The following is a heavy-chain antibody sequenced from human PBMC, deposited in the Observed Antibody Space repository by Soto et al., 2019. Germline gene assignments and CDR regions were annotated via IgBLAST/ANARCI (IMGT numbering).Heavy chain of an antibody. D-gene: IGHD7-27*01. Sequence: ASVKVSCKASGYTFTSYGISCVRQAPGQGLEWMGWISAYNGNTNYAQKLQGRVTMTTDTSTSTAYMELRSLRSDDTAVYYCARDGDGYYYYGMDVWGQGTTVTVSS. V-gene: IGHV1-18*01. CDR2: ISAYNGNT. CDR3: ARDGDGYYYYGMDV. CDR1: GYTFTSYG. J-gene: IGHJ6*02.